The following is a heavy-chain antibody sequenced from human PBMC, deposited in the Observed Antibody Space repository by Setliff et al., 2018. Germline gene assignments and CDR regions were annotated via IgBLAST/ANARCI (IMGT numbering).Heavy chain of an antibody. D-gene: IGHD3-10*01. Sequence: PSETLSLTCAVSGSSIISDYYWVWIRQPPGRGLEWIGSIFQSGNTYYNPSLKSRVPISVDTSKNQFSLKVNSVTAADTAVYYCATLLANYGSGMDVWGQGTTVTVSS. CDR2: IFQSGNT. J-gene: IGHJ6*02. CDR1: GSSIISDYY. V-gene: IGHV4-38-2*01. CDR3: ATLLANYGSGMDV.